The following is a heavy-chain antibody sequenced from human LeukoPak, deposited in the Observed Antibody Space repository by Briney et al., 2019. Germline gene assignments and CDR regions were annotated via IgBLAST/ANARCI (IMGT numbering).Heavy chain of an antibody. CDR2: ISGSGGST. V-gene: IGHV3-23*01. D-gene: IGHD3-10*01. Sequence: GGFLRLSCAASGFTFSSYGLSWVRQAPGKGLEWVSAISGSGGSTYYADSVKGRFTISRDNSKNTLYLQMNSLRAEDTAVYYCAKDSWFGELLSGFGDYWGQGTLVTVSS. CDR1: GFTFSSYG. CDR3: AKDSWFGELLSGFGDY. J-gene: IGHJ4*02.